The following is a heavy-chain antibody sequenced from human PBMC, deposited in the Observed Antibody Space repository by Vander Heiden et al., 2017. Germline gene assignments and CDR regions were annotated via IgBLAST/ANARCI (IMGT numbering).Heavy chain of an antibody. D-gene: IGHD1-26*01. CDR3: AKSLISYGMDV. CDR2: ISYDGSNK. V-gene: IGHV3-30*18. CDR1: GFTFSSYG. J-gene: IGHJ6*02. Sequence: QVQLVESGGGVVKPGRSLRLSCAASGFTFSSYGMHWVRQAPGKGLEWVAVISYDGSNKYYADSVKGRFTISRDNSKNTLYLQMNSLRAEDTAVYYCAKSLISYGMDVWGQGTTVTVSS.